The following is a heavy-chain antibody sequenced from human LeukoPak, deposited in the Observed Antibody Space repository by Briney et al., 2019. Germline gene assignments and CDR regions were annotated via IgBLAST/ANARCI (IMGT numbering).Heavy chain of an antibody. CDR2: IYSGGST. CDR1: GFTVSSNY. J-gene: IGHJ4*02. CDR3: ARGGDSSYYGDY. Sequence: GGSLRLSCAASGFTVSSNYMNWVRQAPGKGLEWVSLIYSGGSTHYADSVEGRFTISRDNSKNTLYLQMNSLRDEDTAVYYCARGGDSSYYGDYWGQGTLVTVSS. D-gene: IGHD3-22*01. V-gene: IGHV3-66*01.